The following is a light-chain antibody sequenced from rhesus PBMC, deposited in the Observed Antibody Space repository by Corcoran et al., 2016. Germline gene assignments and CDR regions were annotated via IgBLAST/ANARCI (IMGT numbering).Light chain of an antibody. CDR3: QHGYGTPRT. J-gene: IGKJ1*01. V-gene: IGKV3-24*03. Sequence: EIVMTQSPATLSLSPGERATLSCRASQSVSSSVAWYQQKPGQAPRLLIYGAPSRATGIPDRFSGSGSGTDYTFTISSLQPEDFATYYCQHGYGTPRTFGQGTKVELK. CDR2: GAP. CDR1: QSVSSS.